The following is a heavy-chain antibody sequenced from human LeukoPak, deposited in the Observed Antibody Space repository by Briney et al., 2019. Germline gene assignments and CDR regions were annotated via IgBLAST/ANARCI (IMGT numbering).Heavy chain of an antibody. CDR3: AREYSSSSGSVSDY. CDR1: GFTFSSYN. Sequence: TGGSLRLSCAASGFTFSSYNMTWVRQAPGKGLEWVSYISSSSSTIYYADSVKGRFTISRDNDKNSLYLQMNSVRDEDTAVYYCAREYSSSSGSVSDYWGQGTLVTVSS. CDR2: ISSSSSTI. J-gene: IGHJ4*02. V-gene: IGHV3-48*02. D-gene: IGHD6-6*01.